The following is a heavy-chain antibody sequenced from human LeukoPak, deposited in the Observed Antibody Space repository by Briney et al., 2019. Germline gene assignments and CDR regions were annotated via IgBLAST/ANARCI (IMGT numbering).Heavy chain of an antibody. CDR3: ARLQLDSSSWYPGGMDV. J-gene: IGHJ6*04. CDR1: GFTFSSYG. Sequence: GRSLRLSCAASGFTFSSYGMHWVRQAPGKGLEWVAVISYDGSNKYYADSVKSRFTISRDNPKNTLYLQMNSLRAEDTAVYYCARLQLDSSSWYPGGMDVWGKGTTVTVSS. CDR2: ISYDGSNK. D-gene: IGHD6-13*01. V-gene: IGHV3-30*03.